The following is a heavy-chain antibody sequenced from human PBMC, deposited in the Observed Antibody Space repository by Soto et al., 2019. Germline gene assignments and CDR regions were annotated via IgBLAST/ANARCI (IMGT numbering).Heavy chain of an antibody. V-gene: IGHV4-59*01. J-gene: IGHJ6*02. CDR3: ARDLWGYCGTDCYPLDV. CDR2: MYKTGST. D-gene: IGHD2-21*02. Sequence: QVRLQESGPGLVKPSETLSLTCTVSGGSISSAYWSWIRQPPGKGLEWIGYMYKTGSTVYNPSLKSRVTISVDTSKNPFYLKVNSVTAADTAVYYCARDLWGYCGTDCYPLDVWGQGTTVTVSS. CDR1: GGSISSAY.